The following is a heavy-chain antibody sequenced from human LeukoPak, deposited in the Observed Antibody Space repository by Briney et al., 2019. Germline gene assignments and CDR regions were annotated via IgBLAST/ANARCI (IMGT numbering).Heavy chain of an antibody. V-gene: IGHV1-69*04. CDR1: GGTFSSYA. CDR3: ARDPSYGSGSYYPSPFDY. J-gene: IGHJ4*02. D-gene: IGHD3-10*01. CDR2: IIPILGIA. Sequence: ASVKVSCKASGGTFSSYAISWVRQAPGQGLEWMGRIIPILGIANYAQKFQGRVTITADKSTSTAYMELSSLRSEDTAVYYCARDPSYGSGSYYPSPFDYWGQGTLVTVSS.